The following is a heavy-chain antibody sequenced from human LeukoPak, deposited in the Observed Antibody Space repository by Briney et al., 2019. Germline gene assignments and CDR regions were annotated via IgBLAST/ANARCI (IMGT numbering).Heavy chain of an antibody. CDR1: GFTFTNAW. CDR2: ISGSGGPT. D-gene: IGHD6-19*01. Sequence: GGPLRLSCAASGFTFTNAWMSWVRQAPGKGLEWVSSISGSGGPTFYADSVKGRFTISRDNSKSTLFLQMNSLRAEDTAIYYCAKARYTSGWYVFDYWGRGTQVTVSS. CDR3: AKARYTSGWYVFDY. J-gene: IGHJ4*02. V-gene: IGHV3-23*01.